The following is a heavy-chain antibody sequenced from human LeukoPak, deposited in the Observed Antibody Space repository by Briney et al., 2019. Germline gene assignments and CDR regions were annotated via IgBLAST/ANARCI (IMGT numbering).Heavy chain of an antibody. D-gene: IGHD6-19*01. V-gene: IGHV3-30*04. CDR2: ISYDGSNK. J-gene: IGHJ6*03. CDR3: ARGFAPTTDKWLDMQFYYYYYMDV. CDR1: GFTFSSYA. Sequence: GGSLRLSCAASGFTFSSYAMHWVRQAPGKGLEWVAVISYDGSNKYYADSVKGRFTISRDNSKNTLYLQMNSLRAEDTAVYYCARGFAPTTDKWLDMQFYYYYYMDVWGKGTTVTVSS.